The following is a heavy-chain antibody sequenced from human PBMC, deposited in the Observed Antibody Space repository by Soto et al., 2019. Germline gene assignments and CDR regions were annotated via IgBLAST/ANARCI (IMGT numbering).Heavy chain of an antibody. CDR2: IDPSDSYT. D-gene: IGHD5-18*01. CDR3: ARRYSYGLNFDY. CDR1: GYSFISYW. Sequence: GESLKISCKGSGYSFISYWISWVRQMPGKGLEWMGRIDPSDSYTNYSPSFQGHVTISADKSISTAYLQWSSLKASDTAMYYCARRYSYGLNFDYWGQGTLVTASS. V-gene: IGHV5-10-1*01. J-gene: IGHJ4*02.